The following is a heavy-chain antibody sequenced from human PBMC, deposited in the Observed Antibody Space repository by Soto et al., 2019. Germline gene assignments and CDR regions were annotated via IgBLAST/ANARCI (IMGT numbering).Heavy chain of an antibody. CDR2: FDPEDGET. D-gene: IGHD3-22*01. CDR1: GYTLTELS. CDR3: ATTMIVVVDDAFDI. J-gene: IGHJ3*02. V-gene: IGHV1-24*01. Sequence: ASVKVSCKVSGYTLTELSMHWVRQAPGKGLEWMGGFDPEDGETIYAQKFQGRVTMTGDTSTDTAYMELSSLRSEDTAVYYCATTMIVVVDDAFDIWGQGTMVTVSS.